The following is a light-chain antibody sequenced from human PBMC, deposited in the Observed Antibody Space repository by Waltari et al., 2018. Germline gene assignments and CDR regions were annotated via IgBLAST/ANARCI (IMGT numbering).Light chain of an antibody. CDR3: CSFGGGYPVV. Sequence: QSALTQPRSVSGSPGQSVTISCTGTSSDVGAYDSVSWYQQHPGKAPKFMIYDVNKRPTGVPDRFSGSKSGNTASLTISGLQAEDEADYYCCSFGGGYPVVFGGGTTLTVL. CDR2: DVN. V-gene: IGLV2-11*01. J-gene: IGLJ3*02. CDR1: SSDVGAYDS.